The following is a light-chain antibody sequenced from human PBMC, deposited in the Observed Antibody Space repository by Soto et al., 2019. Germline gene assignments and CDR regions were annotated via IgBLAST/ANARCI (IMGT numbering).Light chain of an antibody. V-gene: IGKV1-5*01. CDR2: DAS. J-gene: IGKJ4*01. CDR3: QQYSSYPLT. Sequence: DIQMTQSPSTLSASIGDRVTITCRASQSITTFLAWYQQKPGKDPQILIYDASKLEPGVPSRLSGGGSGTEFNLTISKLQTDDFATYYCQQYSSYPLTFGGGTKVDIK. CDR1: QSITTF.